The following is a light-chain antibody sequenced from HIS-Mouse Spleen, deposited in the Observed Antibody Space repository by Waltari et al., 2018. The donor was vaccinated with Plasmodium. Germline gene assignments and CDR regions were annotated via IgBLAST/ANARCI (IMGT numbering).Light chain of an antibody. CDR3: AAWDDSLNGVV. CDR1: SSNIGSNT. CDR2: SNN. Sequence: QSVLTQPPSASGTPGQRVTISCSGSSSNIGSNTVNWYQKLPGTAAKLLIYSNNQRPSGVPDRFAGSKSGTSASLAISGLQSEDEADYYCAAWDDSLNGVVFGGGTKLTVL. V-gene: IGLV1-44*01. J-gene: IGLJ2*01.